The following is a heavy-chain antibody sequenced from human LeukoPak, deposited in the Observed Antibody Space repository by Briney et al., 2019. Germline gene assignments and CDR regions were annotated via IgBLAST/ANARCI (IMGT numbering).Heavy chain of an antibody. V-gene: IGHV1-2*06. Sequence: ASVKVSCXASGYTFTVYYMHWVRQAPGQGLEWMGRIKPNSGGTNYAQKFQGRVTMTRDTSISTAYMELSRLRSDDTAVYYCASLGRYCSGGSCYLYFDYWGQGTLVTVSS. CDR1: GYTFTVYY. J-gene: IGHJ4*02. CDR3: ASLGRYCSGGSCYLYFDY. CDR2: IKPNSGGT. D-gene: IGHD2-15*01.